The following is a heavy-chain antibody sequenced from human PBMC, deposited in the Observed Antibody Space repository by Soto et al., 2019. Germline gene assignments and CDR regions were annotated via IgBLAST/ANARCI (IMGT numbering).Heavy chain of an antibody. Sequence: GDALMISCKGSGYSFNSYWIGWVRQMPGKGLEWMGIIYPGDSDTRYSPSFQGQVTISADKSISTAYLQWSSLKASDTAMYYCARQDYGGNPNYYYGMDVWGQGTTVTVSS. V-gene: IGHV5-51*01. CDR1: GYSFNSYW. J-gene: IGHJ6*02. D-gene: IGHD4-17*01. CDR2: IYPGDSDT. CDR3: ARQDYGGNPNYYYGMDV.